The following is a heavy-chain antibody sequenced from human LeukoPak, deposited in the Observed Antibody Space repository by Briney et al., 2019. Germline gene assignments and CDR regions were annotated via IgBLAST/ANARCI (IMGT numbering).Heavy chain of an antibody. Sequence: ASVKVSCKASGYTFTSYDINWVRQATGQGLEWMGWMNPNSGNTGYAQKFQGRVTITRNTSISTAYMELSSLRSEDTAVYYCARGNMGSSWADYWGQGTLATVSS. CDR3: ARGNMGSSWADY. CDR2: MNPNSGNT. V-gene: IGHV1-8*03. J-gene: IGHJ4*02. D-gene: IGHD6-13*01. CDR1: GYTFTSYD.